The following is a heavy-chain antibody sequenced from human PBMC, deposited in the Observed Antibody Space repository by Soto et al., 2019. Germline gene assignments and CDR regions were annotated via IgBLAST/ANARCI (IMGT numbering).Heavy chain of an antibody. CDR3: ARGYGRNFDY. D-gene: IGHD1-20*01. CDR1: GGSISSGGYS. J-gene: IGHJ4*02. V-gene: IGHV4-61*08. Sequence: SETLSLTCAVSGGSISSGGYSWSWIRQPPGKGLEWIGYIYYSGSTNYNPSLKSRVTISVDTSKNQFSLKLSSVTAADTAVYYCARGYGRNFDYWGQGTLVTVSS. CDR2: IYYSGST.